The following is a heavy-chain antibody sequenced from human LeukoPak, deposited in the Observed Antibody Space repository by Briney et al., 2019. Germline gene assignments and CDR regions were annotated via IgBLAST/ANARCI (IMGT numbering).Heavy chain of an antibody. D-gene: IGHD3-22*01. J-gene: IGHJ4*02. CDR1: GFTFSRYG. V-gene: IGHV3-30*02. CDR3: ARLNYYDSSIYPY. CDR2: IRFDGNTE. Sequence: PGGSLRLSCVASGFTFSRYGMHWVRQAPGKGLEWVAYIRFDGNTEYYADSVKGRVTISRDDSKNTLYLQMNSLRHEDTALYHCARLNYYDSSIYPYWGQGTLVTVSS.